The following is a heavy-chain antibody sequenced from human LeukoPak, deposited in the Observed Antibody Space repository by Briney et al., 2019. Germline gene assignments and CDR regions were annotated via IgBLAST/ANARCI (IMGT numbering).Heavy chain of an antibody. CDR2: TYYTGTT. CDR3: ARQTNWNYGSSAFDI. J-gene: IGHJ3*02. D-gene: IGHD1-7*01. V-gene: IGHV4-39*01. Sequence: SETLSLTCTVSGGSISSSSYYWGWIRQPPGRGLKWIGTTYYTGTTYYNPSLKSRVTISVDTSKNQFSLKLSSVTAADTAVYHCARQTNWNYGSSAFDIWGQGTMVTVSS. CDR1: GGSISSSSYY.